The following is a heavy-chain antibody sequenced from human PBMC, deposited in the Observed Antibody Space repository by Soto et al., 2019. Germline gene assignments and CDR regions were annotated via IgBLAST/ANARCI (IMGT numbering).Heavy chain of an antibody. CDR1: GFTFSDYY. Sequence: GGSLRLSCAASGFTFSDYYMSWIRQTPGKGLEWVSYISSSGSTIYYADSVKGRFTISRDNAKNSLYLQMNSLRAEDTAVYYCARDEPYYYDSSGSLGPWGQGTLVTVSS. CDR2: ISSSGSTI. D-gene: IGHD3-22*01. CDR3: ARDEPYYYDSSGSLGP. V-gene: IGHV3-11*01. J-gene: IGHJ5*02.